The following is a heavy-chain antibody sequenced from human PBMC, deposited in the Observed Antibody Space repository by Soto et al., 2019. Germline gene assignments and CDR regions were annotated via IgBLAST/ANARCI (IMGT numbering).Heavy chain of an antibody. CDR3: VQITTMTTKDYYYYGMDV. Sequence: QITLKESGPTLVKPTQTLTLTCTFSGFSLSTSGVGVGWIRQPPGKALEWLAVIYWDDDKRYSPSLKSRLTITTDNTNNQVVLTTTNKDPADTATSYCVQITTMTTKDYYYYGMDVWGQGTTVTVSS. D-gene: IGHD4-17*01. J-gene: IGHJ6*02. CDR1: GFSLSTSGVG. V-gene: IGHV2-5*02. CDR2: IYWDDDK.